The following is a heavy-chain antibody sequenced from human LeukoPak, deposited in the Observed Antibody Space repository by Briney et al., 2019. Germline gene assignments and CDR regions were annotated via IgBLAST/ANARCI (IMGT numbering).Heavy chain of an antibody. V-gene: IGHV3-33*01. D-gene: IGHD3-22*01. J-gene: IGHJ4*02. Sequence: TGGSLRLSCAASGFTFSSYGMHWVRQAPGKGLEWVAVIWYDGSKKYYADSVKGRFTISRDNSKNTLYLQMNSMRAEDTAVYYCARNYYDSSGYYYHDYWGQGTLVTVSS. CDR2: IWYDGSKK. CDR3: ARNYYDSSGYYYHDY. CDR1: GFTFSSYG.